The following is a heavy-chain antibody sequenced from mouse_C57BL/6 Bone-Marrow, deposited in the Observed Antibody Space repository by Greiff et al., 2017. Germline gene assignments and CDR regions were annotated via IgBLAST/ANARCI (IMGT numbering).Heavy chain of an antibody. CDR1: GYTFTSSW. Sequence: QVQLQQPGAELVKPGASVKVSCKASGYTFTSSWMHWVKQRPGQGLEWIGRIHPSDSDTNYNQKFQGKATLTVDKSSSTAYLQLSSLTSEDSAVYYCANGGVYYYYDDWFAYWGQGTLVTVSA. CDR3: ANGGVYYYYDDWFAY. V-gene: IGHV1-74*01. CDR2: IHPSDSDT. J-gene: IGHJ3*01. D-gene: IGHD2-4*01.